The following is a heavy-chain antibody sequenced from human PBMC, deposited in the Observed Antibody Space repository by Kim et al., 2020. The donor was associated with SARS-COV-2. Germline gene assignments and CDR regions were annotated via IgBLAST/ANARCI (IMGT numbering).Heavy chain of an antibody. CDR1: GFTFSSYW. CDR3: ARDWDDIAARPVPYYYYGMDV. CDR2: IKQDGSEK. J-gene: IGHJ6*02. Sequence: GGSLRLSCAASGFTFSSYWMSWVRQAPGKGLEWVANIKQDGSEKYYVDSVKGRFTISRDNAKNSLYLQMNSLRAEDTAVYYCARDWDDIAARPVPYYYYGMDVWGQGTTVTVSS. D-gene: IGHD6-6*01. V-gene: IGHV3-7*01.